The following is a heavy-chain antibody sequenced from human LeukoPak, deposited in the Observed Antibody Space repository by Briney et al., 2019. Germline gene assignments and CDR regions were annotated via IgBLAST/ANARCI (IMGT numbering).Heavy chain of an antibody. CDR3: ARVDTVMAYYFDL. CDR1: GFTVSTNC. V-gene: IGHV3-53*04. D-gene: IGHD5-18*01. J-gene: IGHJ4*02. Sequence: GGSLRLSCAASGFTVSTNCMTWVRRAPGKGREWFSTIYSGGTTYYADSVMGRFTISRHNSRNTLYLQMNSLRAEDTAVYYCARVDTVMAYYFDLWGQGTLVTVSS. CDR2: IYSGGTT.